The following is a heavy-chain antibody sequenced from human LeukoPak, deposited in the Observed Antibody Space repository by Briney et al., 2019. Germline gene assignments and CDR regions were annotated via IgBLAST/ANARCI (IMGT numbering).Heavy chain of an antibody. CDR3: ARDPADVVATTLDY. CDR1: GYTFNTYS. CDR2: ISGYTGNT. D-gene: IGHD5-12*01. J-gene: IGHJ4*02. V-gene: IGHV1-18*04. Sequence: ASVNVSCKTSGYTFNTYSITWVRQAPGQGLEWMGWISGYTGNTNSARKFQDRVTMTIDTSTNTVYVEMRSLTSDDTAVYHCARDPADVVATTLDYWGQGTLITVYS.